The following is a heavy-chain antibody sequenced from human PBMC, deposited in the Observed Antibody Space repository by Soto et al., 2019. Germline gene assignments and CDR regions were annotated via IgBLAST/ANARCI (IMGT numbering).Heavy chain of an antibody. Sequence: PSETLSLTCTVSGGSIISYYWSWIRQPLGKGLEWIGYIYDSGSTSYNPSLKSRVTISEDTSKNQFSLKLSSVTAADTAVYYCARGYYDFWSGYFTWFDPWGQGTLVTAPQ. CDR2: IYDSGST. CDR1: GGSIISYY. CDR3: ARGYYDFWSGYFTWFDP. D-gene: IGHD3-3*01. J-gene: IGHJ5*02. V-gene: IGHV4-59*01.